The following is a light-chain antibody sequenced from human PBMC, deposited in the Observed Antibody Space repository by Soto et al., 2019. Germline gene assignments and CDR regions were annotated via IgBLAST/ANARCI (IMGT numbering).Light chain of an antibody. Sequence: EIVLTQSPATLSLSPGERATLSCRASQSVSSYLAWYQQKPGQAPRLLIYDASNRATGIPARFSGSGSGKDFSFPFTTLEPEDFEVYYCQRRSNCLPSGQGKRLEIK. CDR3: QRRSNCLP. J-gene: IGKJ5*01. CDR1: QSVSSY. V-gene: IGKV3-11*01. CDR2: DAS.